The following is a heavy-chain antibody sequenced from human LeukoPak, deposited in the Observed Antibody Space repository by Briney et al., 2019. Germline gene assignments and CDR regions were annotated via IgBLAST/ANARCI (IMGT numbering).Heavy chain of an antibody. D-gene: IGHD6-13*01. CDR1: GYTFTSYG. V-gene: IGHV1-18*01. J-gene: IGHJ4*02. CDR2: ISAYNGNT. Sequence: ASVKVSCKASGYTFTSYGISWVRQAPGQGLEWMGWISAYNGNTNYAQKLQGRVTMTTDTSTSAAYMELRSLRSDDTAAYYCALIAAATSFFDYWGQGTLVTASS. CDR3: ALIAAATSFFDY.